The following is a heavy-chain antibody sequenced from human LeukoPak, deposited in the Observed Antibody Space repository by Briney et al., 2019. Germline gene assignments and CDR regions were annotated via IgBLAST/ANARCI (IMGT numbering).Heavy chain of an antibody. Sequence: SETLSLTCTVSGGSISAISGGPYYWGWIRQPPGKGLEWIGSGHYSCNTYNPSLKSRVTISIDTSKNQFSLKVSSVTTADTAVYYCARHGHHGDHDYWGQGNLVTVSS. J-gene: IGHJ4*02. D-gene: IGHD2-21*02. CDR3: ARHGHHGDHDY. CDR2: GHYSCNT. V-gene: IGHV4-39*01. CDR1: GGSISAISGGPYY.